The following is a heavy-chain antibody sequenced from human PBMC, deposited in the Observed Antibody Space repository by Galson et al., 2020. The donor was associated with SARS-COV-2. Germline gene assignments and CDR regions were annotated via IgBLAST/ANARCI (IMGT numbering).Heavy chain of an antibody. J-gene: IGHJ4*02. CDR1: GFTFSSYA. D-gene: IGHD4-17*01. V-gene: IGHV3-23*01. CDR2: IGASGRST. CDR3: APEARVTTGYAY. Sequence: GESLKISCAASGFTFSSYAMSWVRQAPGKGLEWVSTIGASGRSTYIADSVKGRFTISRDNSKNTVYPQMNSLRAEDTAVYYCAPEARVTTGYAYWGQGTLVTVSS.